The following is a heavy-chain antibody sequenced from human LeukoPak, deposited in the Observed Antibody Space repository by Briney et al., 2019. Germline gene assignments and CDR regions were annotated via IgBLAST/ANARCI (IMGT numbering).Heavy chain of an antibody. CDR3: ARTLAYCGGECYSFAFDI. CDR2: INSDGIRA. J-gene: IGHJ3*02. V-gene: IGHV3-74*01. CDR1: GFTFSSCW. D-gene: IGHD2-21*01. Sequence: GGSLRLSCAASGFTFSSCWMHWVRQAPGKGLVWVSCINSDGIRASCASCGRSRFTISRDNAKNTLYLKMNSLRAEDTAVYYGARTLAYCGGECYSFAFDIWGHGTMVTVSS.